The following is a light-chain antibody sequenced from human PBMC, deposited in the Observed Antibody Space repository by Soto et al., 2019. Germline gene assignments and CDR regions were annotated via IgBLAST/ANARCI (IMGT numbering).Light chain of an antibody. CDR3: QSYDSSNVV. J-gene: IGLJ2*01. CDR2: EDN. V-gene: IGLV6-57*02. CDR1: SGSIASNY. Sequence: NFMLTQPHSVSESPGTTVTISCTGSSGSIASNYVQWYQQRPGSAPTTVIYEDNQRPSGVPDRFSGSIDSSSNSASLTISGLKPEDEADYYCQSYDSSNVVFGGGTNLTVL.